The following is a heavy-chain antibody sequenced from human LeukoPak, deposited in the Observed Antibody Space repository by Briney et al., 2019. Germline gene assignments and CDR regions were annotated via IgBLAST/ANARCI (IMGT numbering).Heavy chain of an antibody. Sequence: QTGGSLRLSCVASGFTFSSYGMTWVRQAPGKGLEWVANIKQDGSEKYYVDSVKGRFTISRDNAKNSLYLQMNSLRAEDTAVYCCARLVAGPYHFDYWGQGTLVTVSS. D-gene: IGHD6-19*01. J-gene: IGHJ4*02. CDR3: ARLVAGPYHFDY. CDR2: IKQDGSEK. V-gene: IGHV3-7*01. CDR1: GFTFSSYG.